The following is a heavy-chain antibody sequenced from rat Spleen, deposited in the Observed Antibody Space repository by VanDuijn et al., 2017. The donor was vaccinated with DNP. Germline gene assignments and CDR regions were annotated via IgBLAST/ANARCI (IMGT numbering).Heavy chain of an antibody. CDR1: GFTFGDYA. J-gene: IGHJ4*01. CDR2: IIYDGSRT. CDR3: AREGDYYAGTFVDALDA. D-gene: IGHD1-12*02. V-gene: IGHV5-17*01. Sequence: EVQLVESGGGLVQPGNSLKLSCAASGFTFGDYAMAWVRQSPKKGLEWVATIIYDGSRTYYRDSVKGRFTISRDNAENTLYLQMNSLRSEDSATYYCAREGDYYAGTFVDALDAWGQGTSVTVSS.